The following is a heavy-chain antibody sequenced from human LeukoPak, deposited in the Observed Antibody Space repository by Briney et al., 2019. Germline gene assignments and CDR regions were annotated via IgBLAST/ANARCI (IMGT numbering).Heavy chain of an antibody. CDR2: INHSGST. CDR3: ARPRSKPYYYDSSGYYYYY. CDR1: GGSFSGYY. J-gene: IGHJ4*02. Sequence: SETLSLTCAVYGGSFSGYYWSWIRQPPGKGLEWVGEINHSGSTNYNPSLKSRVTISLDTTTNQFSLKLSSVTAADTAVYYWARPRSKPYYYDSSGYYYYYWGQGTLVTVSS. D-gene: IGHD3-22*01. V-gene: IGHV4-34*01.